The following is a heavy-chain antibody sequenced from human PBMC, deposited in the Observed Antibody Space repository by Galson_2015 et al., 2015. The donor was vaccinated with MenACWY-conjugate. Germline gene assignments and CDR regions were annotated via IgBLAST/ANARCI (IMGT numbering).Heavy chain of an antibody. CDR2: IYFSGST. CDR1: GGSIESRTFY. V-gene: IGHV4-39*07. D-gene: IGHD1-26*01. Sequence: SETLSLTCPVSGGSIESRTFYWGWIRQPPGKGLEWIGSIYFSGSTYYNSSLKSRVTISVDTSKNQFSLKVNSLTAADTAMYVCARDQWGKWFDPWGQGIQAIVSS. CDR3: ARDQWGKWFDP. J-gene: IGHJ5*02.